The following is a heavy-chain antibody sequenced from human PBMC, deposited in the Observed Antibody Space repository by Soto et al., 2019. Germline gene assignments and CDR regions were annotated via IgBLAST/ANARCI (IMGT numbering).Heavy chain of an antibody. CDR1: GFTFGNFV. V-gene: IGHV3-23*01. CDR2: ITESGGDT. J-gene: IGHJ6*02. Sequence: HPGGSLRLSCAASGFTFGNFVMRWVRQTPGKGLEWVSTITESGGDTYYTDSVKGRFTISRDNSKNTLYLQMTSLRAEDTALYYCTRASSDRHHMEVWGPGTTVTVSS. CDR3: TRASSDRHHMEV.